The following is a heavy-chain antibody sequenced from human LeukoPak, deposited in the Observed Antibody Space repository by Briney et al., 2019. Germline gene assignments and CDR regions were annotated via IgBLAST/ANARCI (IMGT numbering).Heavy chain of an antibody. D-gene: IGHD1-26*01. Sequence: QPGGSLRLFCAASGFTFSDYYMSWIRQAPGKGLEWVSAISGSGGSTYYADSVKGRFTISRDNSKNTLYLQMNSLRAEDTAVYYCAKDQGGRRIVGATSMVGFDYWGQGTLVTVSS. V-gene: IGHV3-23*01. CDR3: AKDQGGRRIVGATSMVGFDY. CDR1: GFTFSDYY. J-gene: IGHJ4*02. CDR2: ISGSGGST.